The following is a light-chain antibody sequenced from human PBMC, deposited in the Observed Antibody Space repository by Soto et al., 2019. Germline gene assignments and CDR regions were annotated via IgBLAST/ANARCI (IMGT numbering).Light chain of an antibody. CDR1: QSISTW. V-gene: IGKV1-5*03. Sequence: DIQMTQSPSTLSASVGDRVTITCRASQSISTWLAWYQQKPEKAPKLLIYKASSLESGVPSRFSGSGSGTEFTLTISSLQPDDFATYYCQQYNSYSYTFGQGNKLEIK. CDR3: QQYNSYSYT. CDR2: KAS. J-gene: IGKJ2*01.